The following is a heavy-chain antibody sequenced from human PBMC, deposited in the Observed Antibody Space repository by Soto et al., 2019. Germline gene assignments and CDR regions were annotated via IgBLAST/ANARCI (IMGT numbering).Heavy chain of an antibody. D-gene: IGHD3-3*01. CDR1: GFTFSSYG. CDR2: IWYDGSNK. V-gene: IGHV3-33*01. J-gene: IGHJ4*02. CDR3: ARGGGSGYYNFYFDY. Sequence: QVQLVESGGGVVQPGRSLRLSCAASGFTFSSYGMHWVRQAPGKGLEWVAVIWYDGSNKYYADSVKGRFTISRDNSKNTLYLQMNSLSAEDTAVYYCARGGGSGYYNFYFDYWGQGTLVTVSS.